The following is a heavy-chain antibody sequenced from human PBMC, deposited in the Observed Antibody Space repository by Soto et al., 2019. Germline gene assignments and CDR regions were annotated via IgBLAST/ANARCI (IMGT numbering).Heavy chain of an antibody. CDR2: ISWNSGII. CDR3: AKGRSLTVLDY. Sequence: SLRLSCAASGFTFDDYAMHWVRQAPGKGLEWVSGISWNSGIIIYADSVKGRFTISRDNAKNSLYLQMNSLRAEDTALYHCAKGRSLTVLDYWGQGTLVTVSS. J-gene: IGHJ4*02. D-gene: IGHD3-9*01. V-gene: IGHV3-9*01. CDR1: GFTFDDYA.